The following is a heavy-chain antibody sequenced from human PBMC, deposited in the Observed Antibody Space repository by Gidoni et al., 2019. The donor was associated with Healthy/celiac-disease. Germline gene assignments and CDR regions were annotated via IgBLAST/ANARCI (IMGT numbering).Heavy chain of an antibody. Sequence: QVQLQASGPGLVKPSQTLSLTCTVSGGSLSRGSYYWSWIRQPAGKGLEWIGRIYTSGSTNYNPSLKSRVTISVDTSKNQFSLKLSSVTAADTAVYYCARGGGFYYDSSGLDVWGKGTTVTVSS. CDR2: IYTSGST. CDR3: ARGGGFYYDSSGLDV. V-gene: IGHV4-61*02. J-gene: IGHJ6*04. D-gene: IGHD3-22*01. CDR1: GGSLSRGSYY.